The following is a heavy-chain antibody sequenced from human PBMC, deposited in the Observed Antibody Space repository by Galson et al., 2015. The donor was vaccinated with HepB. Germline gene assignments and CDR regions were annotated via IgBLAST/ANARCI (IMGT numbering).Heavy chain of an antibody. J-gene: IGHJ3*02. V-gene: IGHV3-23*01. D-gene: IGHD4-17*01. Sequence: SLRLSCAASGFTFSSYAMSWVRQAPGKGLEWVSAISGSGGSTYYADSVKGRFTISRVNSKNTLYLQMNSLRAEDTAVYYCALRGVTTRAFDIWGQGTMVTVSS. CDR3: ALRGVTTRAFDI. CDR2: ISGSGGST. CDR1: GFTFSSYA.